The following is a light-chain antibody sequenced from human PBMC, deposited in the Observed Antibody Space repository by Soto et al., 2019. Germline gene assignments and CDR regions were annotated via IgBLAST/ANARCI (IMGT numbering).Light chain of an antibody. V-gene: IGLV2-14*01. Sequence: QSALTQPASVSGSPGQSITISCTGTSSDVGGYNYVSWYQQHPGNAPKLMIYEVSNRPSGVSNRFSGSKSGNTASLTISGLQAEDEADYYCSSYTSSSTLVFGTGTKLTV. J-gene: IGLJ1*01. CDR1: SSDVGGYNY. CDR2: EVS. CDR3: SSYTSSSTLV.